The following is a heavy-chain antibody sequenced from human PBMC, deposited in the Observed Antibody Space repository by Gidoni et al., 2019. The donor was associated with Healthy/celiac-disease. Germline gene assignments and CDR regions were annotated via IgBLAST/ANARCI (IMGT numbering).Heavy chain of an antibody. D-gene: IGHD3-10*01. Sequence: QVQLVQSGAEVKKPGSSVKVSCKASGGTFSSYAISWVRQAPGQGLEWMGGIIPIFGTANYAQKFQGRVTITADKSTSTAYMELSSLRSEDTAVYYCATSPYYYGSGTVVWCFDYWGQGTLVTVSS. CDR2: IIPIFGTA. J-gene: IGHJ4*02. V-gene: IGHV1-69*06. CDR3: ATSPYYYGSGTVVWCFDY. CDR1: GGTFSSYA.